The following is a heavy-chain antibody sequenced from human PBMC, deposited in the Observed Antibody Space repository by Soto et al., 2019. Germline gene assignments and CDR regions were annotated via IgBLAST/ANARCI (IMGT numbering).Heavy chain of an antibody. Sequence: PGGSLRLSCAASGFTFSNFAMSWVRQAPGEGLEWISGISSVGGATNYADSVNGRFTISRDNSKNTVYLQMNSLRGEDTAVYYCAKDRMPVSGTLFDFWGQGSLVTVSS. CDR2: ISSVGGAT. CDR1: GFTFSNFA. CDR3: AKDRMPVSGTLFDF. V-gene: IGHV3-23*01. J-gene: IGHJ4*02. D-gene: IGHD6-19*01.